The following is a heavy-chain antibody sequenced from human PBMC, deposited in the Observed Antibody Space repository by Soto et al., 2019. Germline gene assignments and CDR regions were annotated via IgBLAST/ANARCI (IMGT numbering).Heavy chain of an antibody. Sequence: SETLSLTCTVSGGSISSGGYYWSWIRQHPGKGLEWIGYIYYSGSTYYNPSLKSRVTISVDTSKNQFSLKLSSVTAAGTAVYYCARDSIPYNWFDPWGQGTLVTVSS. CDR1: GGSISSGGYY. D-gene: IGHD3-16*01. CDR2: IYYSGST. V-gene: IGHV4-31*03. CDR3: ARDSIPYNWFDP. J-gene: IGHJ5*02.